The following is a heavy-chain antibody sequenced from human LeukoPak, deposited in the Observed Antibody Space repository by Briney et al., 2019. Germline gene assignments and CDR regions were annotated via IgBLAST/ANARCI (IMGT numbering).Heavy chain of an antibody. D-gene: IGHD3-10*01. J-gene: IGHJ4*02. CDR2: IIPIFGTA. V-gene: IGHV1-69*05. CDR1: GGTFSSYA. Sequence: GSSVKASCKASGGTFSSYAISWVRQAPGQGLEWMGGIIPIFGTANYAQKFQGRVTITTDESTSTAYMELSSLRSEDTAVYYCATYRDYYGSGSSSDYWGQGTLVTVSS. CDR3: ATYRDYYGSGSSSDY.